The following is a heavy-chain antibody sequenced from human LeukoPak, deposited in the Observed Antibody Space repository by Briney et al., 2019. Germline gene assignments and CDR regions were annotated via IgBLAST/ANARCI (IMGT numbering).Heavy chain of an antibody. Sequence: PGGSLTLSCAASGFTFSSYGMHRVRQAPGKGLEWVEVISCDGSNKYYADSVKGRFTIFRDNSKNTLYLQMNSLRAEDTAVYYCAKGPSHLGYFQLWGQGTLVTVPS. V-gene: IGHV3-30*18. D-gene: IGHD2-2*01. CDR3: AKGPSHLGYFQL. J-gene: IGHJ1*01. CDR2: ISCDGSNK. CDR1: GFTFSSYG.